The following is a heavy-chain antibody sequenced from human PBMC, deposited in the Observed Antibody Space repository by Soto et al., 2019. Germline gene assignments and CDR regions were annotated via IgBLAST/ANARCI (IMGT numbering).Heavy chain of an antibody. D-gene: IGHD1-26*01. CDR3: VIVGRTS. CDR2: SKNKANGYTM. V-gene: IGHV3-72*01. J-gene: IGHJ3*01. CDR1: GLTFSDYY. Sequence: EVQVVESGGGLVQPGGSLRLSCAVSGLTFSDYYFAWVRQSPGKGLEWVGRSKNKANGYTMEYAASVKGRFTISRDDSKNSVFLQMSSLRTEDTAVYYCVIVGRTSWGHGTTVTVPS.